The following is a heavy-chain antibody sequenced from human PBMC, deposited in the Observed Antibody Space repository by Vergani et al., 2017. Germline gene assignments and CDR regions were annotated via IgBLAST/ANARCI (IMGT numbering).Heavy chain of an antibody. V-gene: IGHV1-69*01. CDR1: GGIFSSYA. J-gene: IGHJ5*02. CDR2: IIPIFGTA. CDR3: ASSSSIAARLVWFDP. Sequence: QVQLVQSGAEVKKPGSSVKVSCKASGGIFSSYAISWVRQAPGQGLEWMGGIIPIFGTANYAQKFQGRVTITADEPTSTAYMELSSLRSEDTAVYYCASSSSIAARLVWFDPWGQGPLVTVSS. D-gene: IGHD6-6*01.